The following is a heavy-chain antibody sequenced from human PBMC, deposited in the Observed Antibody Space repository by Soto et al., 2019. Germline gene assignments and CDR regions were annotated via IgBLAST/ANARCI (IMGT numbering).Heavy chain of an antibody. CDR1: GFTFSSYS. CDR3: ARDYYDSSGYQSPCDY. J-gene: IGHJ4*02. CDR2: ISSSSSYI. V-gene: IGHV3-21*01. D-gene: IGHD3-22*01. Sequence: PGGSLRLSCAASGFTFSSYSMNWVRQAPGKGLEWVSSISSSSSYIYYADSVKGRFTISRDNAKNSLYLQMNSLRAEDTAVYYCARDYYDSSGYQSPCDYWGQGTLVTVSS.